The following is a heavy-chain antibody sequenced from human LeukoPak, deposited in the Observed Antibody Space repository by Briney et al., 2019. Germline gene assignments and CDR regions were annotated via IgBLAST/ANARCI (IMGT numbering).Heavy chain of an antibody. D-gene: IGHD5-18*01. Sequence: PSETLSLTCTVSGGSVSSGSYYWSWIRQPPGKGLEWIGYIYYSGSTNYNPSLKSRVTISVDTSKNQFSLKLNSVTAADTAVYHCAREAMYSYGNNFDYWGQGTLVTVPS. V-gene: IGHV4-61*01. J-gene: IGHJ4*02. CDR2: IYYSGST. CDR3: AREAMYSYGNNFDY. CDR1: GGSVSSGSYY.